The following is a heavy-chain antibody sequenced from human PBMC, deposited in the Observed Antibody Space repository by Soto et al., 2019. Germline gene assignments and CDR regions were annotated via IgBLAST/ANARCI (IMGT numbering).Heavy chain of an antibody. V-gene: IGHV3-9*01. J-gene: IGHJ6*02. CDR3: AKDVGIASWYYGMDV. CDR1: GFTFDDYA. D-gene: IGHD7-27*01. CDR2: ISWNSGSI. Sequence: EVPLVESGGGLVQPGRSLRLSCAASGFTFDDYAMHWVRQAPGKGLEWVSGISWNSGSIGYADSVKGRFTISRDNAKNSLYLQMNSLRAEDTALYYCAKDVGIASWYYGMDVWGQGTTVTVSS.